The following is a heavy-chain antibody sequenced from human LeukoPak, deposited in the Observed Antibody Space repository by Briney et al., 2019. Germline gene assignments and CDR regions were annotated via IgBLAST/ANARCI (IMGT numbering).Heavy chain of an antibody. Sequence: SETLSLTCAVSGYSISSSNWWGWIRQPPGKGLEWIGYIYYSGSTYYNPSLKSRVTMSVDTSKNQFSLKLSSVTAVDTAVYYCARGAMATTPFFDYWGQGTLVTVSS. D-gene: IGHD5-24*01. CDR1: GYSISSSNW. V-gene: IGHV4-28*03. CDR3: ARGAMATTPFFDY. J-gene: IGHJ4*02. CDR2: IYYSGST.